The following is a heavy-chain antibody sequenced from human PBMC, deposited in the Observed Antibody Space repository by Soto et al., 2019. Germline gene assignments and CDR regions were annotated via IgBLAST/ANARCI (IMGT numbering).Heavy chain of an antibody. J-gene: IGHJ4*02. V-gene: IGHV4-39*01. Sequence: QLQLQESGPGLVKPSETLSLTCTVSGGSISSINYYWGWIRQPPGKGPEWIGSIYYSGTTYYNPSLKSRVTISVDTSKNQFSLKMSSVTAADTAVYYCARHVSTVITPEFDYWGQGTLVTVSS. CDR1: GGSISSINYY. D-gene: IGHD4-17*01. CDR2: IYYSGTT. CDR3: ARHVSTVITPEFDY.